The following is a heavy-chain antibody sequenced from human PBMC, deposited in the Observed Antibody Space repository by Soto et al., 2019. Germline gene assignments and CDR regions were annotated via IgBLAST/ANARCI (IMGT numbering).Heavy chain of an antibody. CDR1: GGSFSGYY. CDR2: INHSGSS. J-gene: IGHJ6*02. V-gene: IGHV4-34*01. Sequence: SETLSLTCAVYGGSFSGYYWSWIRQPPGKGLEWIGEINHSGSSNYNPSLKSRVTISVDTSKNQFSLKLSPVTAADTAVYYCARLSSSWYGHYYYGMDVWGQGTTVTVSS. CDR3: ARLSSSWYGHYYYGMDV. D-gene: IGHD6-13*01.